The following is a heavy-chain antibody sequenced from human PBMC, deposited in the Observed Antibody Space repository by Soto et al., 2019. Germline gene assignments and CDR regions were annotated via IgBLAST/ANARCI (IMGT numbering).Heavy chain of an antibody. D-gene: IGHD5-18*01. CDR3: ARDRLEGYSYGYIYYYGMDV. Sequence: PXATLALTCTVSGGSISSYYWSWMRQPPGKGLEWIGYIYYSGSTNYNPSLKSRVTISVDTSKNQFSLKLSSVTAADTAVYYCARDRLEGYSYGYIYYYGMDVWGQGTTVTVSS. V-gene: IGHV4-59*01. CDR2: IYYSGST. J-gene: IGHJ6*02. CDR1: GGSISSYY.